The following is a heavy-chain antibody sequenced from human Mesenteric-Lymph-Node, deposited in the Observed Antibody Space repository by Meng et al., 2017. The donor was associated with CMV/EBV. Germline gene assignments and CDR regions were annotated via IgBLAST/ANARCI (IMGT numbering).Heavy chain of an antibody. J-gene: IGHJ6*02. CDR2: IYYTGST. CDR3: ARDMTTVTTYYYYGIDV. V-gene: IGHV4-61*01. Sequence: GSLRLSCTVSGGTVTSGSYYWSWIRQPPGRRLEFIGYIYYTGSTNYNPSLKSRLTISVDTSKNQFSLKLSSVTAADTAVYYCARDMTTVTTYYYYGIDVWGQGTTVTVSS. D-gene: IGHD4-11*01. CDR1: GGTVTSGSYY.